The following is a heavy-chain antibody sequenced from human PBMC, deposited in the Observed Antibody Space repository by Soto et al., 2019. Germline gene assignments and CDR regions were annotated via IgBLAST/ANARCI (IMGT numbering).Heavy chain of an antibody. J-gene: IGHJ4*02. V-gene: IGHV4-31*03. CDR3: ARSPKLGYCSGGSCYQPVY. CDR2: IYYSGST. Sequence: SETLSLTCTVSGGSISSGGYYWSWIRQHPGKGLEWIGYIYYSGSTYYNPSLKSRVTISVDTSKNQFSLKLSSVTAADTAVYYCARSPKLGYCSGGSCYQPVYWGQGTLVTVSS. D-gene: IGHD2-15*01. CDR1: GGSISSGGYY.